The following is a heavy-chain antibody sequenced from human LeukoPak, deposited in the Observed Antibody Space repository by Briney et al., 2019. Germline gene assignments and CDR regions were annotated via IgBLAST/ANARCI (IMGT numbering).Heavy chain of an antibody. V-gene: IGHV3-48*03. D-gene: IGHD6-19*01. J-gene: IGHJ4*02. CDR3: ARVGMTSGSGCDH. CDR1: GFTLSSYE. Sequence: GGSLRLSCAASGFTLSSYEMNWVRQAPGKGLEWVSYISSSGSTIYYADSVKGRFTISRDSYKNTLFLQMGNLRAEDMALYYCARVGMTSGSGCDHWGQGTLVTVSS. CDR2: ISSSGSTI.